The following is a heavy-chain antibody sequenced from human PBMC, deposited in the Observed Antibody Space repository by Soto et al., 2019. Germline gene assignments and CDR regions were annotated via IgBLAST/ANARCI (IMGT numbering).Heavy chain of an antibody. J-gene: IGHJ4*02. CDR2: IYISGDT. V-gene: IGHV4-4*07. CDR1: GDSISNNY. D-gene: IGHD6-19*01. Sequence: QVQLQESGPGLVKPSETLSLTCSVSGDSISNNYWSWIRQPAGKGLEWIGRIYISGDTNYNPSLKSRVTMSVDTSKNQFSLKMSSVTAADTAVYYCAREYTETVAGPTPYYFDYWGQGTLGTVSA. CDR3: AREYTETVAGPTPYYFDY.